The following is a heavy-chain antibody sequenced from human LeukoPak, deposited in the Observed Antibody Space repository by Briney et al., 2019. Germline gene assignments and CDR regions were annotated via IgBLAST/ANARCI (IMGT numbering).Heavy chain of an antibody. V-gene: IGHV3-21*01. CDR1: GFTFSSYW. CDR3: ARVIRSNFSFDY. Sequence: GGSLRLSCAASGFTFSSYWMNWVRQAPGKGLEWVSSISSSSSYIYYADSVKGRFTISRDNAKNSLYLQMNSLRAEDTAVYYCARVIRSNFSFDYWGQGTLVTVSS. D-gene: IGHD4-11*01. J-gene: IGHJ4*02. CDR2: ISSSSSYI.